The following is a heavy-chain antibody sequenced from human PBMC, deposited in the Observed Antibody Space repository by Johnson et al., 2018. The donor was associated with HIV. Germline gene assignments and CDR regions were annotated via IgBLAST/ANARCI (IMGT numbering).Heavy chain of an antibody. CDR2: ISFDGRNK. CDR3: AREREDYGLDI. Sequence: QVQLVESGGGVVQPGRSLRLSCAASGFTFSSYAQHWVRQTPGKGLEWVAVISFDGRNKDYGDSVKGRFTISRDNSKNTLYLQMNSLRAEDTAVYYCAREREDYGLDIWGQGTMVTVSS. D-gene: IGHD4/OR15-4a*01. J-gene: IGHJ3*02. CDR1: GFTFSSYA. V-gene: IGHV3-30*04.